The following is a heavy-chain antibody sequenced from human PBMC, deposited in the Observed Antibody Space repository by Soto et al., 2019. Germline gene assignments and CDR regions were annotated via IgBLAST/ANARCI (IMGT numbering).Heavy chain of an antibody. J-gene: IGHJ5*02. V-gene: IGHV1-69*02. CDR1: GGTFSSYS. D-gene: IGHD2-2*01. Sequence: QVQLVQSGAAVKKPGSSVKVSCEASGGTFSSYSFSWVRQAPGQGLEWMGRVIPILGMANYAQKFQGRVTITADKSTSTVNRGMSSLRSEDTAVYYCARGGAVVVPGAVDRHNWFDPWGQGTLVTVSS. CDR2: VIPILGMA. CDR3: ARGGAVVVPGAVDRHNWFDP.